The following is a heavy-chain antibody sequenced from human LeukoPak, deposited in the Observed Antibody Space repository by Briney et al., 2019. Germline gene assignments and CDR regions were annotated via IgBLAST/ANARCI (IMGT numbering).Heavy chain of an antibody. CDR1: GFTVSSNY. Sequence: GGSLRLSCAASGFTVSSNYMSWVRQAPGKGLEWVSVIYSGGSTYYADSVKGRFTISRDNSKNTLYLQMNSLRAEDTAVYYCAKALYTGLNRDAFCILGQRNMVTVSS. V-gene: IGHV3-53*05. D-gene: IGHD1-20*01. CDR3: AKALYTGLNRDAFCI. J-gene: IGHJ3*02. CDR2: IYSGGST.